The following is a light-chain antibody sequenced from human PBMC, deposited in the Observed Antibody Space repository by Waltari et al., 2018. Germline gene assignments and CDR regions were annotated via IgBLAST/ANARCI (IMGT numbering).Light chain of an antibody. CDR3: ASWDDSLSVVV. J-gene: IGLJ2*01. CDR1: SSNIGSNY. Sequence: QSALTQPPSASGTPGQRVTISCSGTSSNIGSNYVYWYLHLPGTAPKLLIYNNNQWASGVTDRFSCSKSGTAASLAISGLRSEDEADYYCASWDDSLSVVVFGGGTKLTVV. CDR2: NNN. V-gene: IGLV1-47*01.